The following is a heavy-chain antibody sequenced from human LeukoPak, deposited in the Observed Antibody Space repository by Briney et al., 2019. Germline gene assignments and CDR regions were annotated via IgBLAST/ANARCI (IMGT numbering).Heavy chain of an antibody. Sequence: GGSLRLSCAASGFTFSNYAMHWVRQAPGKGLEWVALISFDGTIKYYADSVKGRSSISRDNSKNTLYLQMNSLRAEDTAVYYCARAGDGYNGWYFDYWGQGTLVTVSS. V-gene: IGHV3-30*03. J-gene: IGHJ4*02. CDR2: ISFDGTIK. CDR3: ARAGDGYNGWYFDY. D-gene: IGHD5-24*01. CDR1: GFTFSNYA.